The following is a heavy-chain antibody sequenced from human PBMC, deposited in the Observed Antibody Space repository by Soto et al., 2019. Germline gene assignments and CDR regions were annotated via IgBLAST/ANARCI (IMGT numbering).Heavy chain of an antibody. V-gene: IGHV1-18*01. D-gene: IGHD6-13*01. CDR1: GYTFTSYG. CDR2: ISAYNGNT. Sequence: QVQLVQSGAEVKKPGASVKVSCKASGYTFTSYGISWVRQAPGQGLEWMGWISAYNGNTNYAQKLQGRVTMTTDTSTSTAYMELRRLRSDDTAVPYSARYWAAAGPFDYWGQGSLVTVSS. J-gene: IGHJ4*02. CDR3: ARYWAAAGPFDY.